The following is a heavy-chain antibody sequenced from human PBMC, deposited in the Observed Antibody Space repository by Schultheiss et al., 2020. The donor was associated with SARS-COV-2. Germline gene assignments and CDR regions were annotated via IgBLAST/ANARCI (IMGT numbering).Heavy chain of an antibody. CDR1: GGSVSSGSYY. Sequence: SETLSLTCTVSGGSVSSGSYYWGWIRQPPGKGLEWIGSIYYSGSTYYNPSLKSRVTISVDTSKNQFSLKLSSVTAADTAVYYCASTPPPYDYVWGSYRYGMDVWGQGTTVTVSS. CDR3: ASTPPPYDYVWGSYRYGMDV. D-gene: IGHD3-16*02. V-gene: IGHV4-39*01. J-gene: IGHJ6*02. CDR2: IYYSGST.